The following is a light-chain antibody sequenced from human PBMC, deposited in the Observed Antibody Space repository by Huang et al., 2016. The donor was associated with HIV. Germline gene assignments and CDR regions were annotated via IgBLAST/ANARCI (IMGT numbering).Light chain of an antibody. CDR1: QSVSSNY. V-gene: IGKV3-20*01. Sequence: EIVLTQSPGTLSLSPGERATPSCRARQSVSSNYLAWYQHKPGQAPRLLIYGASSRATGIPDRFRGSGSGTDFTLTITRLEPEDFAVYYCHQYSTSPPCTFGQGTKLEFK. CDR2: GAS. J-gene: IGKJ2*02. CDR3: HQYSTSPPCT.